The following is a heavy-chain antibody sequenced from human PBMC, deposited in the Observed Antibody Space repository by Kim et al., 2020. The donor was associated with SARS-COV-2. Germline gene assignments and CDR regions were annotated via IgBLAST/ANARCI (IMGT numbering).Heavy chain of an antibody. Sequence: GGSLRLSCAASGFSFSDHYMTWIRQSPGRGLEWVAYISKGADAMYYADSVKGRFIISRENAKSSVSLEMKSLRDEDTAVYYCARALGSAVSRRRTFDYWGQGILVTVSS. CDR3: ARALGSAVSRRRTFDY. CDR1: GFSFSDHY. J-gene: IGHJ4*02. D-gene: IGHD3-10*01. CDR2: ISKGADAM. V-gene: IGHV3-11*01.